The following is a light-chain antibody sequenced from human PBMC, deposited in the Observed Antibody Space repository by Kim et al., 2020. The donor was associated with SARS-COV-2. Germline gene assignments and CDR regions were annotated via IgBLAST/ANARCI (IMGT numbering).Light chain of an antibody. CDR3: QVWDSSSDHVV. J-gene: IGLJ2*01. V-gene: IGLV3-21*04. Sequence: PGKEARITCGGNNIGSKSVHWYQQKPGQAPVLVIYYDSDRPSGIPERFSGSNSGNTATLTISRVEAGDEADYYCQVWDSSSDHVVFGGGTQLTVL. CDR2: YDS. CDR1: NIGSKS.